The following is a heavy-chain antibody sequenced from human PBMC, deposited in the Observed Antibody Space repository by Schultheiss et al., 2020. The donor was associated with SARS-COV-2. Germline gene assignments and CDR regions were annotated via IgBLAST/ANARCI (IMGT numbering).Heavy chain of an antibody. CDR2: ITSGSTI. Sequence: GGSLRLSCAASGFTFSNYEMNWVRQAPGKGLEWVSYITSGSTIYYADSVKGRFTISRDNAKNSLYLQMNSLRAEDTAVYYCARVHSSSWDQYYYGMDVWGQGTTVTGSS. CDR1: GFTFSNYE. CDR3: ARVHSSSWDQYYYGMDV. J-gene: IGHJ6*02. D-gene: IGHD6-13*01. V-gene: IGHV3-48*03.